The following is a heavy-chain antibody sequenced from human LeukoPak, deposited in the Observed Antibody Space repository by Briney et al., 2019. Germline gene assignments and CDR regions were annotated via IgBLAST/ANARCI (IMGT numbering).Heavy chain of an antibody. CDR2: ISSSSSTI. J-gene: IGHJ5*02. D-gene: IGHD3-22*01. Sequence: PGGSLRLSCAASGFTFSSYSMNWVRQAPGKGLEWVSYISSSSSTIYYADSVKGRFTISRDNAKNSLYLQMNSLRAEDTAVYYCARALQYYYDSSGYGSWGQGTLVTVSS. V-gene: IGHV3-48*01. CDR3: ARALQYYYDSSGYGS. CDR1: GFTFSSYS.